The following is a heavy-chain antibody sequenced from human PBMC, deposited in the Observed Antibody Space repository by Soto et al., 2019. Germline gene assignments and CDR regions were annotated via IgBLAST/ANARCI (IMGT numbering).Heavy chain of an antibody. J-gene: IGHJ4*02. Sequence: QVQLVESGGGVVQPGRSLRLSCAASGFTFSSYAMHWVRQAPGKGLEWVAVISYDGSNKYYADSVKGRFTISRDNSKNTLYLEMNSLSAEDTAVYYCATDAEVVVTDYFDYWGQGTLVTVSS. V-gene: IGHV3-30-3*01. CDR1: GFTFSSYA. CDR3: ATDAEVVVTDYFDY. CDR2: ISYDGSNK. D-gene: IGHD2-21*02.